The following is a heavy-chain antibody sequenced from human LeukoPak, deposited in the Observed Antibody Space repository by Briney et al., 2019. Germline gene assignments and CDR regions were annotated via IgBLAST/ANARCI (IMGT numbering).Heavy chain of an antibody. D-gene: IGHD2-21*02. V-gene: IGHV3-21*01. CDR1: GFTFSDYS. CDR3: AKDKDTPATAQPQRGYFES. CDR2: ISDDSNYI. J-gene: IGHJ4*02. Sequence: GGSLRLSCAASGFTFSDYSMNWVRQAPGKGLEWVSSISDDSNYIYYADSVKGRFTISRDNSKNTVDLQMNSLRVEDTAVYFCAKDKDTPATAQPQRGYFESWGQGTLVTVSS.